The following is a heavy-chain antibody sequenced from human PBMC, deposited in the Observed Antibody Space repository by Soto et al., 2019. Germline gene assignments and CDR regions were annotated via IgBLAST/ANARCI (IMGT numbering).Heavy chain of an antibody. CDR2: INSGGSST. D-gene: IGHD3-16*01. Sequence: EVQLVESGGGLVQPGGSLRLSCAASGFTFSSSWMHWVRQAPGKGLVWVSRINSGGSSTNYADSVKGRFTISRDKAKNTLYLQMDSLTAEDTAVYYCARGAAGSFGLAYWGQGTLVTVSS. CDR3: ARGAAGSFGLAY. V-gene: IGHV3-74*01. CDR1: GFTFSSSW. J-gene: IGHJ4*02.